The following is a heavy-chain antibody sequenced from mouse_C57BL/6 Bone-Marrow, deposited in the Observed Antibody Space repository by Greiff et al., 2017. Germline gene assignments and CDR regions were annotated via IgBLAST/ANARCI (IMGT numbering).Heavy chain of an antibody. J-gene: IGHJ3*01. Sequence: QVQLQQSGAELVKPGASVKLSCKASGYTFTSYWMHWVKQRPGQGLEWIGMIHPNSGSTNYNEKFKSKATLTVDKSSSTAYMQLSSLTSEDSAVYYCARSGGFTTVEAWFAYWGQGTLVTVSA. V-gene: IGHV1-64*01. D-gene: IGHD1-1*01. CDR3: ARSGGFTTVEAWFAY. CDR1: GYTFTSYW. CDR2: IHPNSGST.